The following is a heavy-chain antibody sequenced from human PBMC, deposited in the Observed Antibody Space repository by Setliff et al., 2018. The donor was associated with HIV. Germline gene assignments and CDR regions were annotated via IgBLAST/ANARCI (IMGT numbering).Heavy chain of an antibody. CDR3: ARGGYHGFGSYGDY. D-gene: IGHD3-10*01. CDR1: GYTFTSYY. Sequence: ASVKVSCKASGYTFTSYYVHWVRQAPGQGLEWMGILNPSGDSTAYAQKFQGRVTMSRDTSTSTVYMELSRLRSDDTAVYYCARGGYHGFGSYGDYWGQGTLVTVPQ. CDR2: LNPSGDST. V-gene: IGHV1-46*01. J-gene: IGHJ4*02.